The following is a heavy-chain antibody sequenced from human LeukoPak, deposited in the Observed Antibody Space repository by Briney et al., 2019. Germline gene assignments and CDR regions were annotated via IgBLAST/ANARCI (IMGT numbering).Heavy chain of an antibody. J-gene: IGHJ6*03. CDR2: INPNSGGT. Sequence: ASVKVSCKASGYTFTGYYMHWVRQAPGQGLEWMGWINPNSGGTNYAQKFQGRVTMTGDTSISTAYMELSRLRSDDTAVYYCARCIAAAGTMGYMDAWGKGTTVTVSS. CDR1: GYTFTGYY. CDR3: ARCIAAAGTMGYMDA. D-gene: IGHD6-13*01. V-gene: IGHV1-2*02.